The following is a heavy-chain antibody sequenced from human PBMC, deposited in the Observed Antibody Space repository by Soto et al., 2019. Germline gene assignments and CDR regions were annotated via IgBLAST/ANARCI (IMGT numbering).Heavy chain of an antibody. CDR1: GYTFTSYG. J-gene: IGHJ3*02. CDR3: ASRGVIVVGVEDAFDI. CDR2: ISAYNGNT. Sequence: QVQLVQSGAEVKKPGASVKVSCKASGYTFTSYGISWVRQAPGQGLEWMGWISAYNGNTNYAQKLQGRVTMTTDTATSTAYMELRSLRSDDTAVYFCASRGVIVVGVEDAFDIWGQGTMVTVSS. V-gene: IGHV1-18*01. D-gene: IGHD3-22*01.